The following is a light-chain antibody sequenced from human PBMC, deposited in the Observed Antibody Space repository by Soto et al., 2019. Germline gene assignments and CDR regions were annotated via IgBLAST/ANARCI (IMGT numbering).Light chain of an antibody. Sequence: DIQMTQSPSSLSASVGDRVTITCRASQSISSYLNWYQQKPGKAPKLLIYAASSLQSGVPSRFSGSGSGIDFTLTISSLQPEDFATYYCQQSYSTLRLTFGGGTKVEIK. J-gene: IGKJ4*01. CDR2: AAS. CDR3: QQSYSTLRLT. CDR1: QSISSY. V-gene: IGKV1-39*01.